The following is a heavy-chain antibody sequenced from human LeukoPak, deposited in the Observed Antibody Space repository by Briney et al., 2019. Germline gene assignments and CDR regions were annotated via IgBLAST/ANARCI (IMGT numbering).Heavy chain of an antibody. V-gene: IGHV3-23*01. CDR2: ISGSGGST. CDR3: ARHSSSSSRDYYYGMDV. CDR1: GFTFSSYA. D-gene: IGHD6-6*01. J-gene: IGHJ6*02. Sequence: GGSLRLSCAASGFTFSSYAMSWVRQAPGKGLEWVSAISGSGGSTYYADSVKSRFTISRDNSKNTLYLQMNSLRAEDTAVYYCARHSSSSSRDYYYGMDVWGQGTTVTVSS.